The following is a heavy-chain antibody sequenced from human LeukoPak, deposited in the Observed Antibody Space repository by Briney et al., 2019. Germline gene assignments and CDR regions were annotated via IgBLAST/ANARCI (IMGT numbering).Heavy chain of an antibody. D-gene: IGHD2-2*01. V-gene: IGHV4-34*01. CDR1: GGSFSGYY. J-gene: IGHJ4*02. Sequence: PSETLSLTCAVYGGSFSGYYWSWIRQPPGKGLEWIGEINHSGSTNYNPSLKSRVTISVDTSKNQFSLKLSSVTAADTAVYYCAKYCSSTSCYPPGSFDYWGQGTLVTVPS. CDR3: AKYCSSTSCYPPGSFDY. CDR2: INHSGST.